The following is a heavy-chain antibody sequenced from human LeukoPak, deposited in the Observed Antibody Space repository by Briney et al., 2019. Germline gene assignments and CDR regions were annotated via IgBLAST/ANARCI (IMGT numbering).Heavy chain of an antibody. CDR1: GFTVSSDY. J-gene: IGHJ4*01. CDR3: AKDQGSGHGSYTWGTFDY. Sequence: GGSLRLSCAASGFTVSSDYMSWVRQAPGKGLEWVSGINGRGETTVYAASVEGRFTISRDNSKNTLYLQLNSLRVEDTAVYFCAKDQGSGHGSYTWGTFDYWGLGSLVTV. V-gene: IGHV3-53*01. CDR2: INGRGETT. D-gene: IGHD3-3*01.